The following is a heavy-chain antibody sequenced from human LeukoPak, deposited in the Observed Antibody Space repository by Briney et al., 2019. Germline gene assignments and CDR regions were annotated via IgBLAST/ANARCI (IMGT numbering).Heavy chain of an antibody. J-gene: IGHJ5*02. V-gene: IGHV4-39*07. CDR1: GGSISSSSYY. CDR3: ARSGEMATTRSWFDP. CDR2: IYYSGST. D-gene: IGHD5-24*01. Sequence: SETLSLTCTVSGGSISSSSYYWGWIRQPPGKGLEWIGSIYYSGSTYYNPSLKSRVTISVDTSKNQFSLKLSSVTAADTAVYYCARSGEMATTRSWFDPWGQGTLVTVSS.